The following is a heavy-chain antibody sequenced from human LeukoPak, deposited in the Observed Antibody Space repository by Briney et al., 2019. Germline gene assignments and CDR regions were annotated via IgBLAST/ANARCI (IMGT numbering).Heavy chain of an antibody. CDR2: ISGRGEVT. Sequence: GGSLRLSCTASGFTFSRYAMNWVRQAPGKGLEWVSSISGRGEVTYYADSVKGRFTISRDNSKTTLYLQMNSLRAEDTAVYYCAKGVGGTGAGDAFDIWGQGTMVTVSA. V-gene: IGHV3-23*01. CDR3: AKGVGGTGAGDAFDI. CDR1: GFTFSRYA. D-gene: IGHD1-26*01. J-gene: IGHJ3*02.